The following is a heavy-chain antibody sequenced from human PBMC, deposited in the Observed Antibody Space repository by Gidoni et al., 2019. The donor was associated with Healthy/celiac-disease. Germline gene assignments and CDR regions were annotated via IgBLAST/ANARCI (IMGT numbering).Heavy chain of an antibody. D-gene: IGHD2-2*01. V-gene: IGHV1-2*04. CDR1: GYTFTGYY. CDR3: AREVVPAAIGVSPGVRDDYYYGMDV. J-gene: IGHJ6*02. CDR2: INPNSGGT. Sequence: QVQLVQSGAEVKKPGASVKVSCKASGYTFTGYYMHWVRQAPGQGLEWMGWINPNSGGTNYAQKFQGWVTLTRDTSISTAYMELSRLRSDDTAVYYCAREVVPAAIGVSPGVRDDYYYGMDVWGQGTTVTVSS.